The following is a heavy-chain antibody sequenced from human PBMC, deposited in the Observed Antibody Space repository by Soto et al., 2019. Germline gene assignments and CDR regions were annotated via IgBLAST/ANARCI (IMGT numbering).Heavy chain of an antibody. CDR3: ARGGRITIFGVVTEGMDV. Sequence: SETLSLTCTVSGGSVSSGSYYWSWIRQPPGKGLEWFGYIYYSGSTNYNPSLKSRATISVDTSKNQFSLKLSSVTAADTAVYYCARGGRITIFGVVTEGMDVWGQGTTVTVSS. D-gene: IGHD3-3*01. V-gene: IGHV4-61*01. CDR1: GGSVSSGSYY. CDR2: IYYSGST. J-gene: IGHJ6*02.